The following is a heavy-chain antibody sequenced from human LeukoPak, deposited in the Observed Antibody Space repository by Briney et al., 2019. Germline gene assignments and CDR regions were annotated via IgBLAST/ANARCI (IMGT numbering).Heavy chain of an antibody. J-gene: IGHJ4*02. Sequence: GGSLRLSCAASGFTFSSYALSWVRQAPGKGLEWVSAISGSGGSTYYADSVKGRFSISRDNSKNPLYLQMNSLRAEATAVYYCVLLQGGGGARRWFDYWGQGTLVTVSS. CDR1: GFTFSSYA. CDR3: VLLQGGGGARRWFDY. D-gene: IGHD3-16*01. V-gene: IGHV3-23*01. CDR2: ISGSGGST.